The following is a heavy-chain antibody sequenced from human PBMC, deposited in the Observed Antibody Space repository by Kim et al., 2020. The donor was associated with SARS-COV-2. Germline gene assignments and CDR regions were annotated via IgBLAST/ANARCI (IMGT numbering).Heavy chain of an antibody. V-gene: IGHV1-18*01. D-gene: IGHD3-10*01. Sequence: ASVKVSCKASGYTFTSYGISWVRQAPGQGLEWMGWISAYNGNTNYAQKLQGRVTMTTDTSTSTAYMELRSLRSDDTAVYYCARDNLLLWFGELSPVPDYWGQGTLVTVSS. J-gene: IGHJ4*02. CDR1: GYTFTSYG. CDR2: ISAYNGNT. CDR3: ARDNLLLWFGELSPVPDY.